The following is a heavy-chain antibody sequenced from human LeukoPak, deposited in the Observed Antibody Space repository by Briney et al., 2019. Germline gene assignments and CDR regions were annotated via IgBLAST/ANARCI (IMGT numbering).Heavy chain of an antibody. CDR3: AKAAGGKTFGEVIVSTHRPNIDY. CDR1: GFTFSSYG. V-gene: IGHV3-30*02. J-gene: IGHJ4*02. CDR2: IRYDGNKK. Sequence: GGSLRLSCAASGFTFSSYGMHWVRQAPGKGLEWVAFIRYDGNKKYYADSVKGRFTISRDNSKKTLYLQMNSLRAEDTAVYYCAKAAGGKTFGEVIVSTHRPNIDYWGQGTLVSVSS. D-gene: IGHD3-16*02.